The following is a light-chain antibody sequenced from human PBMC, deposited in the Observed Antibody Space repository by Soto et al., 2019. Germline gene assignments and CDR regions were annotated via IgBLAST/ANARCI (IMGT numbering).Light chain of an antibody. CDR1: QSILNSSNNRNY. V-gene: IGKV4-1*01. CDR2: WAS. CDR3: QHYYSSPFA. J-gene: IGKJ2*01. Sequence: DIVMTQSPDSLSVSLGERATINCKSRQSILNSSNNRNYLAWYQQKPGQPPKLLIYWASTRESGVPDRFSGSGSGTDFTLTISSLQAEDVAVYYCQHYYSSPFAFGQGTKLEIK.